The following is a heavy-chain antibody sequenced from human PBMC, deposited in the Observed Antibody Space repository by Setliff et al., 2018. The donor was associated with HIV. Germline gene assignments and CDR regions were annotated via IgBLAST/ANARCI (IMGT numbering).Heavy chain of an antibody. D-gene: IGHD6-19*01. V-gene: IGHV4-34*01. Sequence: SETLSLTCAVYGAPFSGFHWGWIRQSPGKGLEWIGEIDHSGSTKYNPSLKSRVTTSVEKSKNQFSLKLSSVTAADTAVYYCATMGRRGWFIDYWGQGTLVTVSS. CDR2: IDHSGST. CDR1: GAPFSGFH. J-gene: IGHJ4*02. CDR3: ATMGRRGWFIDY.